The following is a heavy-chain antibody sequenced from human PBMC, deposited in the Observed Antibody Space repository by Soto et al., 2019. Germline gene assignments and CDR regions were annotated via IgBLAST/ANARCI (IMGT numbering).Heavy chain of an antibody. CDR1: GGSISSGDYY. D-gene: IGHD6-13*01. CDR2: IYYSGST. V-gene: IGHV4-30-4*01. Sequence: SETLSLTCTVSGGSISSGDYYWSWIRQPPGKGLEWIGYIYYSGSTYYNPSLKSRVTISVDTSKNQFSLKLSSVTAADTAVYYCASHSSSWTMFGFDPWGQGTLVTVSS. J-gene: IGHJ5*02. CDR3: ASHSSSWTMFGFDP.